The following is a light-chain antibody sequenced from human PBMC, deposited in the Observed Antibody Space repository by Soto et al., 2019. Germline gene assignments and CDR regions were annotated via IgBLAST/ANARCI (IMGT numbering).Light chain of an antibody. J-gene: IGKJ4*01. CDR2: WAS. CDR3: QQYYSTPPKT. Sequence: IVMTQSPDSLAVSLAERATITCKSSQSVLSSSNSKNYLAWYQQKPGQPPKLLIYWASTRDSGVPDRFSGSGSGNDFTLTSSSLQAEDVAVYYCQQYYSTPPKTVRVGTKVDIK. V-gene: IGKV4-1*01. CDR1: QSVLSSSNSKNY.